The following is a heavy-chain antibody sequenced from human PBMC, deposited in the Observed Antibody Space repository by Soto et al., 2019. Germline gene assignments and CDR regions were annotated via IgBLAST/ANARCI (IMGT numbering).Heavy chain of an antibody. CDR1: GFTFSSYA. CDR2: ISGSGGST. V-gene: IGHV3-23*01. J-gene: IGHJ6*02. D-gene: IGHD6-13*01. Sequence: PGGSLRLSCAASGFTFSSYAMSWVRQAPGKGLEWVSAISGSGGSTYYADSVKDRFTISRDNSKNTLYLQMNSLRAEDTAVYYCAKGLGEDRLGPGYSSNWHYYYYYYGMDVWGQGTTVTVSS. CDR3: AKGLGEDRLGPGYSSNWHYYYYYYGMDV.